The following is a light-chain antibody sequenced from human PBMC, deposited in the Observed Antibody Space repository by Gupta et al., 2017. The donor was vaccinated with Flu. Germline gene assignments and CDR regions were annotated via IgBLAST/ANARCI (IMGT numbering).Light chain of an antibody. Sequence: EVVFTQFLLPLSFSPAERATLSCRASQSVSSSYLAWYQQKPGQAPRLLIYGASSRATGIPDRFSGSGSGTDFTLTISRLEPEDFAVYYCQQYGSSPLTFGGGTKVEIK. CDR2: GAS. J-gene: IGKJ4*01. CDR3: QQYGSSPLT. CDR1: QSVSSSY. V-gene: IGKV3-20*01.